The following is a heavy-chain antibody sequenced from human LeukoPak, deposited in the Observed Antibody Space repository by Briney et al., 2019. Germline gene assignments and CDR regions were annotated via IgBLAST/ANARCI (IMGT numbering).Heavy chain of an antibody. V-gene: IGHV3-30*18. Sequence: GRSLRLSCAASGFTFSSYGMHWVRQAPGKGLEWVAVISYDGSNKYYADSVKGRFTISRDNSKNTLYLQMNSLRAEDTAVYYCAKDLGEWLLYSDYYYGMDVWGQGTTVTVSS. CDR2: ISYDGSNK. D-gene: IGHD3-3*01. CDR3: AKDLGEWLLYSDYYYGMDV. CDR1: GFTFSSYG. J-gene: IGHJ6*02.